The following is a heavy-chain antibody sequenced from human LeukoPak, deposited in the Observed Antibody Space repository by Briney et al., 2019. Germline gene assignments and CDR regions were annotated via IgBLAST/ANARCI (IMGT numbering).Heavy chain of an antibody. J-gene: IGHJ6*02. Sequence: ASVKVSCKASRYTFINDAMHWVRQAPGERLEWMGWINAGNGDTKYSQNFQGRVTITRDTSASTTYMELSSLRSEDTAVYYCARDPGSRSYWSNSGMDVWGQGTTVTVSS. CDR3: ARDPGSRSYWSNSGMDV. CDR1: RYTFINDA. CDR2: INAGNGDT. D-gene: IGHD3-10*01. V-gene: IGHV1-3*01.